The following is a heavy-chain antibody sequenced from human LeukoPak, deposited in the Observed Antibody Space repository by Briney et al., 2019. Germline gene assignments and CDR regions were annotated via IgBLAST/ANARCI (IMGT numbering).Heavy chain of an antibody. D-gene: IGHD2/OR15-2a*01. CDR2: ISAYNGYT. Sequence: ASLKVSCKTSGYTFTNYDVSWVRQAPGQGLEWMGWISAYNGYTNYAQKLQVRVTMTTDTSTSTAYMELRSLRSDDTAVYYCASSVTTVKLDYWGQGTLVAVSS. CDR3: ASSVTTVKLDY. V-gene: IGHV1-18*01. CDR1: GYTFTNYD. J-gene: IGHJ4*02.